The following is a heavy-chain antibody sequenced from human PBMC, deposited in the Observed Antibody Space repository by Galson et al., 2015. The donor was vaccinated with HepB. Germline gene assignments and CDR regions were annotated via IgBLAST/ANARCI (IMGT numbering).Heavy chain of an antibody. Sequence: SLRLSCAASGFTFSNAWMSGGRQAPGKGLEWVGRIKSKTDGGTTDYAAPVKGRFTISRDDSKNTLYLQMNSLRTEDTAVYYCTTTRPGRYGIYWGQGTLVTVSS. CDR1: GFTFSNAW. CDR2: IKSKTDGGTT. CDR3: TTTRPGRYGIY. V-gene: IGHV3-15*01. D-gene: IGHD5-18*01. J-gene: IGHJ4*02.